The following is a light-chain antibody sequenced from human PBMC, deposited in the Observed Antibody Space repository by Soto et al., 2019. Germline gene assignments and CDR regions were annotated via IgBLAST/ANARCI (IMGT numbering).Light chain of an antibody. CDR2: KAS. CDR1: ENIGAW. Sequence: MTQSTSTLSASVGDRVTITCRAGENIGAWLAWYQQKPGKAPKLLIYKASSLESGVPSRFSGGGSGTEFTLTISSLQPDDFATYYCQQYHIYSWTFGQGAKVDI. V-gene: IGKV1-5*03. J-gene: IGKJ1*01. CDR3: QQYHIYSWT.